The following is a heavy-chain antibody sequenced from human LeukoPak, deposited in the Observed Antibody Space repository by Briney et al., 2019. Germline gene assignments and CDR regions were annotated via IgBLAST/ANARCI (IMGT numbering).Heavy chain of an antibody. CDR2: ISSSGSTI. D-gene: IGHD4/OR15-4a*01. V-gene: IGHV3-48*03. Sequence: PGGSLRLSCAASGFTFSSYEMNWVRQAPGKGLEWVSYISSSGSTIYYADSVKGRFSISRDNSKNSLDVQMNSLRAEDTAIYYCARVGADYSFDYWGQGTLVTVSS. J-gene: IGHJ4*02. CDR1: GFTFSSYE. CDR3: ARVGADYSFDY.